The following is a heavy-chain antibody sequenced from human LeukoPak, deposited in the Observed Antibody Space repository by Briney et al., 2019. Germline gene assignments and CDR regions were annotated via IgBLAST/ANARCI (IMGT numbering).Heavy chain of an antibody. CDR2: INHSGST. Sequence: PSETLSLTCTVYGGSFSGYYWSWIRQPPGKGLEWIGEINHSGSTNYNPSLKSRVTISVDTSKNQFSLKLSSVTAADTAVYYCARDSAGYCSSTSCLPGDYYYYGMDVWGQGTTVTVSS. CDR1: GGSFSGYY. D-gene: IGHD2-2*03. V-gene: IGHV4-34*01. J-gene: IGHJ6*02. CDR3: ARDSAGYCSSTSCLPGDYYYYGMDV.